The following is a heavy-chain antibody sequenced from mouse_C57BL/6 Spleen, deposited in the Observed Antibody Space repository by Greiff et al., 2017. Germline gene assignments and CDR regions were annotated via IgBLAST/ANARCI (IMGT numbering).Heavy chain of an antibody. V-gene: IGHV3-1*01. CDR2: ISYSGST. J-gene: IGHJ3*01. CDR3: ARGDYDGYLPFAY. D-gene: IGHD2-3*01. Sequence: EVQLVESGPGMVKPSQSLSLTCTVTGYSITSGYDWHWIRHFPGNKLEWMGYISYSGSTNYNPSLKSRISITHDTSKNHFFLKLNSVTTEDTATYYCARGDYDGYLPFAYWGQGTLVTVSA. CDR1: GYSITSGYD.